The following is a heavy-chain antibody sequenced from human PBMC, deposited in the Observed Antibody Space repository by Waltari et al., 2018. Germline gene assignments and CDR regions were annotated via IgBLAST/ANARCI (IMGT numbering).Heavy chain of an antibody. J-gene: IGHJ4*02. V-gene: IGHV4-4*09. CDR1: GYPITRYY. CDR3: ARSKFGSSFDS. Sequence: QVQLQESGPGLLTPPEQLSITCTASGYPITRYYWSWIRQSPGKGLEWIVYIDTTGTTYSNPSLQRQGSISRDTSRNQFSLQVTAVTAADTAVDYCARSKFGSSFDSWGQGTLVTVS. D-gene: IGHD3-16*01. CDR2: IDTTGTT.